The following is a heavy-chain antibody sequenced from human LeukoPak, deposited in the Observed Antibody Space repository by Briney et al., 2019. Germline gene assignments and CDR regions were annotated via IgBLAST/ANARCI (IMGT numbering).Heavy chain of an antibody. CDR3: ARVGYSYPYYFDY. V-gene: IGHV4-39*01. Sequence: SETLSLTCTVSGGSISSSNYYWGWIRQPRGKGLEWIGSIYYSGSTYYNPSLKSRLTISVDTSKNQFSLKLSSVTAADTAVYYCARVGYSYPYYFDYWGQGTLVTVSS. J-gene: IGHJ4*02. CDR1: GGSISSSNYY. CDR2: IYYSGST. D-gene: IGHD5-18*01.